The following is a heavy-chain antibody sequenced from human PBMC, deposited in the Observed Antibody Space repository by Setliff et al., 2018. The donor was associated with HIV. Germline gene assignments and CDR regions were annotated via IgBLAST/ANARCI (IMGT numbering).Heavy chain of an antibody. V-gene: IGHV1-69*13. CDR2: IIPIFGTA. D-gene: IGHD3-22*01. Sequence: SVKVSCKASGGTFSGYAISWVRQAPGQGLELMGGIIPIFGTANYAQKFQGRVTITADESTSTAYMELSSLRSEDTAVYYCARDDHYYDMGSILSDWFFDLWDRGTLVTVSS. J-gene: IGHJ2*01. CDR3: ARDDHYYDMGSILSDWFFDL. CDR1: GGTFSGYA.